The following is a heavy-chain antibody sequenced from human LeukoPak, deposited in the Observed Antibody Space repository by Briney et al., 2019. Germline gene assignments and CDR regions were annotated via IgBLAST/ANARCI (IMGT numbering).Heavy chain of an antibody. V-gene: IGHV1-69*13. CDR2: IIPIFGTA. J-gene: IGHJ4*02. CDR1: GGTFSSYA. Sequence: SVKVSCKASGGTFSSYAISWVRQAPGQGLEWMGGIIPIFGTANYAQKFQGRVTITADESTSTAYMELSSLRSEDTAVYCCARDKFGESHSFDYWGQGTLVTVSS. D-gene: IGHD3-10*01. CDR3: ARDKFGESHSFDY.